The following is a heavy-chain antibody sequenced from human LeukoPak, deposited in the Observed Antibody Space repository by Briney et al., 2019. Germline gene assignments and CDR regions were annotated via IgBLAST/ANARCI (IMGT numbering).Heavy chain of an antibody. CDR2: IKQDGSEK. CDR3: ARGTHDRWSGYYFFDY. D-gene: IGHD3-3*01. CDR1: GFTFSSYW. Sequence: GGSLRLSCAASGFTFSSYWMSWVRQAPGKGLEWVANIKQDGSEKYYVDSVKGRFTISRDNAKDSLYLQMNSLRAEDTAVYYCARGTHDRWSGYYFFDYWGQGTLVTVSS. V-gene: IGHV3-7*01. J-gene: IGHJ4*02.